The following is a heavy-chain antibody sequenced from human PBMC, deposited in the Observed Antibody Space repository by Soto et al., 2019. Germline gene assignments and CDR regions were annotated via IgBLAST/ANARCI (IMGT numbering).Heavy chain of an antibody. CDR2: IYYSGST. V-gene: IGHV4-59*01. D-gene: IGHD1-20*01. J-gene: IGHJ4*02. Sequence: PSETLSLTCTVSGGSISSYYWSWIRQPPGKGLEWIGYIYYSGSTNYNPSLKSRVTISVDTSKNQFSLKLSSVTAADTAVYYCARRYGRQFGYWGQGTLVTVSS. CDR3: ARRYGRQFGY. CDR1: GGSISSYY.